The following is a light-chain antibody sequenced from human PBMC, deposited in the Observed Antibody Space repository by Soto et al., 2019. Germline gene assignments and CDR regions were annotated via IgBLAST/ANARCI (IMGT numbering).Light chain of an antibody. CDR2: AAS. CDR1: QSISTY. CDR3: QQRDCWPLT. J-gene: IGKJ4*01. Sequence: DIQMTQSPSSLPASVGDRVTLTCRASQSISTYLNWYQQKPGKAPKLLIYAASSLQSGVPSRLSGSGSWTDFTLTISSLQPEDFAVYYCQQRDCWPLTFGGGTKVEMK. V-gene: IGKV1-39*01.